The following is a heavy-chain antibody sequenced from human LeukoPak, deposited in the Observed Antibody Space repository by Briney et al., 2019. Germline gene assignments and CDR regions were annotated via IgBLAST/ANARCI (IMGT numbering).Heavy chain of an antibody. V-gene: IGHV4-30-2*01. Sequence: SETLSLTCTVSGGSLSSSSYYWSWIRQPPGKGLEWIGYIYHSGSTYYNPSLKSRVTISVDRSKNQFSLKLSSVTAADTAEYYCARVNSGGVYFDYWGQGTLVTVSS. CDR3: ARVNSGGVYFDY. J-gene: IGHJ4*02. CDR2: IYHSGST. CDR1: GGSLSSSSYY. D-gene: IGHD2/OR15-2a*01.